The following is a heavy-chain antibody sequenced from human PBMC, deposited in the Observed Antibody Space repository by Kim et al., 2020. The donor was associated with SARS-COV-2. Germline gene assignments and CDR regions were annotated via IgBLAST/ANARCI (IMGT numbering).Heavy chain of an antibody. CDR2: MNPNSGNT. D-gene: IGHD5-12*01. CDR1: GYTFTSYD. Sequence: ASVKVSCKASGYTFTSYDINWVRQATGQGLEWMGWMNPNSGNTGYAQKFQGRVTMTRNTSISTAFTELSSLRSEDTAADFCARGVWLRENQFDYLGQGTL. CDR3: ARGVWLRENQFDY. V-gene: IGHV1-8*01. J-gene: IGHJ4*02.